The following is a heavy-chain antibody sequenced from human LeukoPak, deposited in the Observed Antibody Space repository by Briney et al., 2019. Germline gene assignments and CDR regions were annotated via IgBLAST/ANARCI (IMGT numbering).Heavy chain of an antibody. D-gene: IGHD3-9*01. J-gene: IGHJ5*02. CDR2: MNPNSGNT. Sequence: ASVKVSCKASGYTSTSYDINWVRQATGQGLEWMGWMNPNSGNTGYAQKFQARVTMTRNTSISTAYMELSSLRSEDTAVYYCARRSSGGYFDWLLAYNWFDPWGQGTLVTVSS. CDR1: GYTSTSYD. V-gene: IGHV1-8*01. CDR3: ARRSSGGYFDWLLAYNWFDP.